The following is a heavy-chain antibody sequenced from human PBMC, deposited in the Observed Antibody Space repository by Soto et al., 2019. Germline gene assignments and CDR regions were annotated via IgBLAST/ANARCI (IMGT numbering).Heavy chain of an antibody. J-gene: IGHJ6*02. V-gene: IGHV3-7*01. CDR2: IKQDGSEK. Sequence: EVQLVESGGGLVKPGGSLRLSCAASGFTFSSYWMSWVRQAPVKGLEWVGNIKQDGSEKNYVDFMEGRFTISRDNAENSLYLQMNCLRAEDTAVYYCARIASAGRGWDVWGQGTTVVVSS. D-gene: IGHD6-13*01. CDR3: ARIASAGRGWDV. CDR1: GFTFSSYW.